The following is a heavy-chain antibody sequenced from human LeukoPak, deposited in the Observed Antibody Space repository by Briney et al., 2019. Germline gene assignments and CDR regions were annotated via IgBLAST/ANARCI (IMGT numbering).Heavy chain of an antibody. D-gene: IGHD1-7*01. Sequence: PGGSLKLSCAASGFTFSQYWMGWVRQAPGKRPEWVANMNIDGSEKHYADSVKGRFFISRDNARNLVYLQMASLRAEDTAVYYCANYDNWSYWGYFDYWGQGTLVTVTS. CDR3: ANYDNWSYWGYFDY. J-gene: IGHJ4*02. CDR1: GFTFSQYW. CDR2: MNIDGSEK. V-gene: IGHV3-7*03.